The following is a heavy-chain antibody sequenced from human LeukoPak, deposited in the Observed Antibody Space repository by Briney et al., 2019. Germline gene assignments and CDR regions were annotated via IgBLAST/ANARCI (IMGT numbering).Heavy chain of an antibody. D-gene: IGHD6-13*01. CDR1: GFTFSSYA. V-gene: IGHV3-23*01. CDR3: ARVGYSSSWFFFNF. Sequence: GGSLRLSCAASGFTFSSYAMSWVRQAPGKGLEWVSAISGSGGSTYYADSVKGRFTIPRDNSENTLYLQMDSLRAADTALYYCARVGYSSSWFFFNFWGQGTLVTVSS. CDR2: ISGSGGST. J-gene: IGHJ4*02.